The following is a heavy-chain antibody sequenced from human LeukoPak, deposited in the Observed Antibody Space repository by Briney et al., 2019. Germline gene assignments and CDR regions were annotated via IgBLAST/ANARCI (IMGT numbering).Heavy chain of an antibody. J-gene: IGHJ6*02. CDR2: IYSGGST. Sequence: GGSLRLSRAASGFTVSSNYMSWVRQAPGKGLEWVSVIYSGGSTYYADSVKGRFTISRDNSKNTLYLQMNSLRAEDTAVYYCAGETKWEILADYGMDVWGQGTTVTVSS. D-gene: IGHD1-26*01. CDR1: GFTVSSNY. CDR3: AGETKWEILADYGMDV. V-gene: IGHV3-53*01.